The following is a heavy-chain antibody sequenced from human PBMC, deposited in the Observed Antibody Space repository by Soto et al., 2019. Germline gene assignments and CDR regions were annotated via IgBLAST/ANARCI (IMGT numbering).Heavy chain of an antibody. J-gene: IGHJ4*02. V-gene: IGHV1-24*01. CDR1: GDTLTELS. Sequence: ASVKVCCKVPGDTLTELSMHWVRQAPGKGLEWMGGFDPEDGETIYAQKFQGRVTMTEDTSTDTAYMELSSLRSEDTAVYYCAAGRVSGWYVFDYWGQGTLVTVSS. CDR3: AAGRVSGWYVFDY. D-gene: IGHD6-19*01. CDR2: FDPEDGET.